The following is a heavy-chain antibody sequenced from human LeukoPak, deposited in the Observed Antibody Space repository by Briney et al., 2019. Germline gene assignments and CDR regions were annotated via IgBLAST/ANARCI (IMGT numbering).Heavy chain of an antibody. Sequence: GGSLRLSRAASEFSFGRYGMHWVRQAPGKGLEWVAVISYDGVTKYYTDSVKGRFTISRDNSKNTLYLQMSSLRAEDTAVYYCAKDPHAANFRYYFEYWGQGTPLTVSS. J-gene: IGHJ4*02. D-gene: IGHD2-15*01. CDR1: EFSFGRYG. CDR2: ISYDGVTK. CDR3: AKDPHAANFRYYFEY. V-gene: IGHV3-30*18.